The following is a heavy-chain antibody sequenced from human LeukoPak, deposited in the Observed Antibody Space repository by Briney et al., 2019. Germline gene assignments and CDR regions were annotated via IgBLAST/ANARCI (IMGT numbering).Heavy chain of an antibody. J-gene: IGHJ4*02. V-gene: IGHV3-21*01. D-gene: IGHD2-8*01. CDR1: GFTFSSYS. CDR2: TSSSSSYI. Sequence: GGSLRLSCAASGFTFSSYSMNWVRQAPGKGLEWVSSTSSSSSYIYYADSVKGRFTISRDNAKNSLYLQMNSLRAEDTAVYYCASSNRYCTNGVCYRNWGQGTLVTVSS. CDR3: ASSNRYCTNGVCYRN.